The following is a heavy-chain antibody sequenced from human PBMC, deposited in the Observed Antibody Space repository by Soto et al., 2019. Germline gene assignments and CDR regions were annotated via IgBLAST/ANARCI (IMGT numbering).Heavy chain of an antibody. J-gene: IGHJ5*01. Sequence: QLQLQASGPGLVKPAETLSVICTVSGGSITTSSYSWGWIRRPPGKGLEWIGSIYYSGNTYYNPSLKSRVTMSVDTSTSRFSLKLSSVTAADTAVYYRARQHHLVAADTNRWFDAWVPGTLVTVSS. D-gene: IGHD6-25*01. V-gene: IGHV4-39*01. CDR2: IYYSGNT. CDR1: GGSITTSSYS. CDR3: ARQHHLVAADTNRWFDA.